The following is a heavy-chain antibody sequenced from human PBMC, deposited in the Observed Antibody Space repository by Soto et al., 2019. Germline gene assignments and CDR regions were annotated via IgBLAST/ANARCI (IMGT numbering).Heavy chain of an antibody. V-gene: IGHV3-23*01. D-gene: IGHD5-18*01. Sequence: PGGSLRLSCAASGFTFSSYAMSWVRQAPGKWLEWVSAISGSGGSTYYADSVKGRFTISRDNSKNTLYLQMNSLRAEDTAVYYCANSGITAMALDYWGQGXLGTVSA. CDR1: GFTFSSYA. CDR2: ISGSGGST. CDR3: ANSGITAMALDY. J-gene: IGHJ4*02.